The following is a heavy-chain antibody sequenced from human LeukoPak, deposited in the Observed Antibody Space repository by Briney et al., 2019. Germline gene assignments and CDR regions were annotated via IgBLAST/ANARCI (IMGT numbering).Heavy chain of an antibody. CDR3: ARDPRESIAVAGTYMDV. D-gene: IGHD6-19*01. V-gene: IGHV3-7*01. CDR1: GFTFSSYW. CDR2: IKQDGSEK. Sequence: GGSLRLSCAASGFTFSSYWMSWVRQAPGKGLEWVANIKQDGSEKYYVDSVKGRFTISRGNAKNSLYLQMSSLRAEDTAVYYCARDPRESIAVAGTYMDVWGKGTTVTVSS. J-gene: IGHJ6*03.